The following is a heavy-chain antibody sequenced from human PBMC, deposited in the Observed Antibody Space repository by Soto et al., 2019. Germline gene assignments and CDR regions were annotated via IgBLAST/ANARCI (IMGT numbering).Heavy chain of an antibody. CDR3: ARQIYDSDTGPNFQYYFDS. D-gene: IGHD3-22*01. V-gene: IGHV5-10-1*01. CDR1: GYSFAGYW. CDR2: IDPSDSQT. J-gene: IGHJ4*02. Sequence: GESLKISCKGSGYSFAGYWITWVRQKPGKGLEWMGRIDPSDSQTYYSPSFRGHVTISVTKSTTTVFLQWSSLRASDTAMYYCARQIYDSDTGPNFQYYFDSWCQGTPVTVPS.